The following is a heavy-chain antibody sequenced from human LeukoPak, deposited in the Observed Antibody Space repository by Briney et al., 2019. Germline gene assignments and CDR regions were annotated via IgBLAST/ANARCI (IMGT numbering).Heavy chain of an antibody. CDR1: GGSISSRSYY. J-gene: IGHJ4*02. V-gene: IGHV4-39*01. Sequence: SETLSLTCTVSGGSISSRSYYWGWIRQPPGKGLEWIGSINYSGTTYYNPSLKSRVTISVDTSKNQSSLRLSSVTAADTAVYYCARVDIAVVPSTTFDYWGQGTLVTVSS. CDR3: ARVDIAVVPSTTFDY. D-gene: IGHD2-2*01. CDR2: INYSGTT.